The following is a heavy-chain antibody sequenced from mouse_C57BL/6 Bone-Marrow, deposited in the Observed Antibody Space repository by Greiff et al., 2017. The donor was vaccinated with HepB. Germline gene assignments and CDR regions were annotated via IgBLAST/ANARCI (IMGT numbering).Heavy chain of an antibody. CDR1: GFSLTSYG. J-gene: IGHJ4*01. V-gene: IGHV2-2*01. CDR3: ARGRLRRAMDY. D-gene: IGHD2-4*01. Sequence: QVQLKESGPGLVQPSQSLSITCTVSGFSLTSYGVHWVRQSPGKGLEWLGVIWSGGSTDYNAAFISRLSISKDNSKSQVFFKMNSLQADDTAIYYCARGRLRRAMDYWAQGTSATVSS. CDR2: IWSGGST.